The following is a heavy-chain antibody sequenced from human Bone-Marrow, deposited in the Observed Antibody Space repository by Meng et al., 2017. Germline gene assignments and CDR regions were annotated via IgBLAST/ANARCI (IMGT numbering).Heavy chain of an antibody. CDR3: ARFLGSGTYTDWFDP. D-gene: IGHD3-10*01. V-gene: IGHV3-66*02. CDR1: GFTVSSSY. Sequence: GGSLRLSCAASGFTVSSSYMSWVRQAPGQGLEWVSVIDSGGITYYGDSVKGRFTISRDNSKNTLYLQMNSLRPEDTAVYYCARFLGSGTYTDWFDPWGHGTLVTVSS. J-gene: IGHJ5*02. CDR2: IDSGGIT.